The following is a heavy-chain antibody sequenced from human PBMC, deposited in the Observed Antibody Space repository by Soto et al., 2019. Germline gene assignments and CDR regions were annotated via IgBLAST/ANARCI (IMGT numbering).Heavy chain of an antibody. J-gene: IGHJ4*02. CDR1: GFTFTSSA. CDR2: IVVGSGNT. D-gene: IGHD3-22*01. Sequence: QMQLVQSGPEVKKPGTSVKVSCKASGFTFTSSAMQWVRQARGQRLEWIGWIVVGSGNTNYAQKFQGRVTITRDMSTSTGYMELSSLRYEDTAVYYCAADPELGYYESSGLPGHWGQGTLVTVSS. CDR3: AADPELGYYESSGLPGH. V-gene: IGHV1-58*02.